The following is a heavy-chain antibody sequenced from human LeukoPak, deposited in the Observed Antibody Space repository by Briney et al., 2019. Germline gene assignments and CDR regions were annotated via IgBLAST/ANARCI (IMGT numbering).Heavy chain of an antibody. CDR1: GGSINNFY. Sequence: SETLSLTCTVSGGSINNFYWSWIRQPAGKGLEWIGRISSTGSTNYNPCLKSRVTILVDTSKNQFSLRLTSVTAADTAIYYCARASYCSDSHCHNLAWFGPWGQGTPVTVSS. CDR3: ARASYCSDSHCHNLAWFGP. D-gene: IGHD2-15*01. J-gene: IGHJ5*02. CDR2: ISSTGST. V-gene: IGHV4-4*07.